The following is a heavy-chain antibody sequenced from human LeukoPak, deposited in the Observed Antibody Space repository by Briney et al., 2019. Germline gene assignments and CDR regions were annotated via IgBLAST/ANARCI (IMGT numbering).Heavy chain of an antibody. CDR3: ARDRGFGQADV. J-gene: IGHJ6*04. V-gene: IGHV3-7*01. D-gene: IGHD3-10*01. Sequence: GSLTLSCAASGFTFSGYWMSWLRQAPGKGLEWVANIKQDGSEKYYVDSVKGRFTISRDSAKNSLYLQMNSLRAEDTAVYYCARDRGFGQADVWGKGTTVTVSS. CDR2: IKQDGSEK. CDR1: GFTFSGYW.